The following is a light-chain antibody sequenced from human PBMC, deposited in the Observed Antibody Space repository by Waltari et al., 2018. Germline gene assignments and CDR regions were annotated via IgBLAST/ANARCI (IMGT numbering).Light chain of an antibody. V-gene: IGKV3-20*01. J-gene: IGKJ1*01. CDR3: QQHANSPWT. CDR2: GAS. Sequence: EIVLTKSPGTLSLSPGERAAFTCRVSQSVSIIYLAWYQQKPGQAPRLLIHGASNRASGIPDRCSGSGSGTDFTLTISRLEPEDFAVYYCQQHANSPWTFGQGTKVEIK. CDR1: QSVSIIY.